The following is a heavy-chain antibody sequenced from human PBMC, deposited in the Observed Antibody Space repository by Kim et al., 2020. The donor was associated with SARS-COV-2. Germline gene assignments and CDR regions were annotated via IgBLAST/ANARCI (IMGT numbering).Heavy chain of an antibody. J-gene: IGHJ4*02. V-gene: IGHV4-4*02. CDR2: IYHSGTT. Sequence: SETLSLTCAVSGGSIISSNCWRWVRQPPGKGLEWIGEIYHSGTTNYNPSLKSRVTVSVDKSKNQFSLRLSSVTAADTAVYYCSRAQGGAFDYWGQGTLVT. CDR3: SRAQGGAFDY. D-gene: IGHD1-26*01. CDR1: GGSIISSNC.